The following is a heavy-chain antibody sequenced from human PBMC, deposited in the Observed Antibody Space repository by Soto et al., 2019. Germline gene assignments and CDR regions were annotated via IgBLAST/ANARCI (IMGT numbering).Heavy chain of an antibody. CDR3: ARGGAVARSYYFDY. CDR1: GGTFSSYT. Sequence: GASVKVSCKASGGTFSSYTISWVRQAPGQGLEWMGRIIPILGIANYAQKFQGRVTITADKSTSTAYMELSSLRSEDTAVYYCARGGAVARSYYFDYWGQGTLVTVSS. J-gene: IGHJ4*02. D-gene: IGHD6-19*01. V-gene: IGHV1-69*02. CDR2: IIPILGIA.